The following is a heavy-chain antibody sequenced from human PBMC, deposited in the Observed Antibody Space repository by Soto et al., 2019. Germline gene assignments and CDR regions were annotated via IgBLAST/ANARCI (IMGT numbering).Heavy chain of an antibody. CDR2: ISGSSSYI. V-gene: IGHV3-21*01. CDR1: GFTFSSYS. Sequence: GGSLRLSCAASGFTFSSYSMNWVRQAPGKGLEWVSSISGSSSYIYYADSVKGRFTISRDNAKNSLYLQMNSLRAEDTALYYCASKRYCTNGVCYFVDYWGQGTLVTVS. D-gene: IGHD2-8*01. J-gene: IGHJ4*02. CDR3: ASKRYCTNGVCYFVDY.